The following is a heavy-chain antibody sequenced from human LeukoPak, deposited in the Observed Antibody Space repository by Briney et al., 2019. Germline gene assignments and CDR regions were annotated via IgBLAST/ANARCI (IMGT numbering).Heavy chain of an antibody. J-gene: IGHJ4*02. Sequence: SETLSLTCTVSGASISSYYYTWIRQTAGRGLEWIGRLYISGSTDYNPSLKSRITISVDTSKNQFSLKLSSVTAADTAVYFCARDLSGSLYFDYWGQGVLVTVSS. CDR1: GASISSYY. V-gene: IGHV4-4*07. CDR3: ARDLSGSLYFDY. CDR2: LYISGST. D-gene: IGHD3-10*01.